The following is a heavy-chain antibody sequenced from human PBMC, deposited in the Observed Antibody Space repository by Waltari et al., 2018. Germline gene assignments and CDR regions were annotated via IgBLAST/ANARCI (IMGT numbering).Heavy chain of an antibody. J-gene: IGHJ4*02. V-gene: IGHV3-48*04. CDR3: ARRYSSGFDY. D-gene: IGHD6-19*01. CDR1: GFTFSRYS. Sequence: EVQLVESGGGLVQPGGSLRLSCAASGFTFSRYSMNWVRQAPGKGLECVSYIISSSGTIYYADSVKGRFTISRDNAKNSLYLQMNSLRAEDTAVYYCARRYSSGFDYWGQGTLVTVSS. CDR2: IISSSGTI.